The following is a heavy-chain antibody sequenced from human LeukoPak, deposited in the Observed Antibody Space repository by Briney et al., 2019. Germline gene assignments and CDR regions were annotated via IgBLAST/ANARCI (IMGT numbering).Heavy chain of an antibody. CDR2: ISSSSSYI. Sequence: GVSLRLSCAASGFTFSSYSMNWVRQAPGKGLEWVSSISSSSSYIYYADSVKGRFTISRDNAKNSLYLQMNSLRAEDTAVYYCARDSGYCSGGSCYPQGAFDIWGQGTMVTVSS. V-gene: IGHV3-21*01. J-gene: IGHJ3*02. CDR1: GFTFSSYS. D-gene: IGHD2-15*01. CDR3: ARDSGYCSGGSCYPQGAFDI.